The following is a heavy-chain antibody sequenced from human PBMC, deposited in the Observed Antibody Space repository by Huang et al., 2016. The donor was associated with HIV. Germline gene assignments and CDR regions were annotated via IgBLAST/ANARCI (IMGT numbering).Heavy chain of an antibody. Sequence: QVQLVESGAELKKPGASVRVSCKVSGYTVSEFALHWVRQAPENGLECMGGFDPEEGETIYAKRLQGRVTMTEETSTDTAYMELSSLRPEDTAVYYCATSTPDVGAGVLRSAFDIWGQGTMVTVSS. CDR2: FDPEEGET. J-gene: IGHJ3*02. CDR3: ATSTPDVGAGVLRSAFDI. D-gene: IGHD2-15*01. V-gene: IGHV1-24*01. CDR1: GYTVSEFA.